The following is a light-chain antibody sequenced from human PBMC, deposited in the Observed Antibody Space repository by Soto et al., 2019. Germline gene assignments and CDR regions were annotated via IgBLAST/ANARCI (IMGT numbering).Light chain of an antibody. CDR2: AVS. CDR1: NSDIGAHNS. J-gene: IGLJ2*01. V-gene: IGLV2-14*03. Sequence: QSALTQPASVSGSPGQSITISCTGTNSDIGAHNSVSWYQQYPGKAPKLVIYAVSGRPSGVSNRFSGSKSGNTASLTISGLQAEDEADYSCNSYTISTSVFGGGTKLTVL. CDR3: NSYTISTSV.